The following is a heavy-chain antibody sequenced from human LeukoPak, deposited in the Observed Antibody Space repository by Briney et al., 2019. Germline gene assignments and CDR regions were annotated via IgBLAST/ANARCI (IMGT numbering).Heavy chain of an antibody. CDR3: ARDYGDIPPDWYYDL. V-gene: IGHV4-59*01. CDR1: GGSISSYY. Sequence: SETLSLTCTVSGGSISSYYWSWIRQPPGKGLEWIGYIYYSGSTNYNPSLKSRVTISVDTSKNQFSLKLSSVTAADTAVFYCARDYGDIPPDWYYDLWGRGTLVTVSS. CDR2: IYYSGST. D-gene: IGHD4-17*01. J-gene: IGHJ2*01.